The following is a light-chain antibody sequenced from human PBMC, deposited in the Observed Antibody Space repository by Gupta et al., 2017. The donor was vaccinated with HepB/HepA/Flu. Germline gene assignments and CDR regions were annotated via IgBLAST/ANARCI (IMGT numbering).Light chain of an antibody. CDR1: QSVSSS. V-gene: IGKV3-15*01. Sequence: VMTQSPATLSVSPGERATLSCRASQSVSSSLAWYQQRPGQAPRLLIYGASTSATAIPANFSGSGSGTEFTLTISSLQSEDFAVYYCQQDINWPWTFGQGTKVEFK. CDR2: GAS. CDR3: QQDINWPWT. J-gene: IGKJ1*01.